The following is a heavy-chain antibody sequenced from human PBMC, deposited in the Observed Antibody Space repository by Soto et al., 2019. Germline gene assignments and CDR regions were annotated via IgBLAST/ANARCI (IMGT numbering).Heavy chain of an antibody. Sequence: GGSLRLSCAASGFTFDDYTMHWVRQAPGKGLEWVSLISWDGGSTYYADSVKGRFTISRDNSKNSLYLQMNSLRTEDTALYYCAKDAGRTYDSSGYYYDYWGQGTLVTVSS. CDR2: ISWDGGST. D-gene: IGHD3-22*01. CDR3: AKDAGRTYDSSGYYYDY. V-gene: IGHV3-43*01. CDR1: GFTFDDYT. J-gene: IGHJ4*02.